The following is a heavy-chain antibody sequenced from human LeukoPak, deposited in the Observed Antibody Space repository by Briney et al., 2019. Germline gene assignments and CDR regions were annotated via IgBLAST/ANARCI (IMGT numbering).Heavy chain of an antibody. CDR2: ISTSSSYI. V-gene: IGHV3-21*01. Sequence: GGSLRLSCAASGFTFSSYSMSWVRQAPGKGLEWVSSISTSSSYIYYADSVQGRFTISRDNAENSLYLQMNSLRAEDTAVYYCARDRLSSSHDYWGQGTLVTVSS. J-gene: IGHJ4*02. D-gene: IGHD6-13*01. CDR3: ARDRLSSSHDY. CDR1: GFTFSSYS.